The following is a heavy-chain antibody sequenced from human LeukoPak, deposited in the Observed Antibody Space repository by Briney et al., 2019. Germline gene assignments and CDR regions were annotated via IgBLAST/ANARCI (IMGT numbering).Heavy chain of an antibody. J-gene: IGHJ4*02. Sequence: PSETLSLTCTVSGGSISSYYWSWIRQPPGKGLEWIGYIYYSGSTNYNPSLKSRVTISVDTSKNQFSLKLSSVTAADTAVYYCARVGTHYYDSSGYYDYWGQGTLVTVSS. CDR3: ARVGTHYYDSSGYYDY. CDR1: GGSISSYY. D-gene: IGHD3-22*01. V-gene: IGHV4-59*08. CDR2: IYYSGST.